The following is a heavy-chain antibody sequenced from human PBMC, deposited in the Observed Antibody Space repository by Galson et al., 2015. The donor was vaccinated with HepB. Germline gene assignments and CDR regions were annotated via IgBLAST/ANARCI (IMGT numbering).Heavy chain of an antibody. Sequence: LSLTCTVSGGSISSYYWSWIRQPPGKGLEWIGYIYYSGSTNYNPSLKSRVTISVDTSKNQFSLKLSSVTAADTAVYYCARDAAVAGQGLYFDYWGQGTLVTVSS. CDR3: ARDAAVAGQGLYFDY. D-gene: IGHD6-19*01. CDR1: GGSISSYY. V-gene: IGHV4-59*01. J-gene: IGHJ4*02. CDR2: IYYSGST.